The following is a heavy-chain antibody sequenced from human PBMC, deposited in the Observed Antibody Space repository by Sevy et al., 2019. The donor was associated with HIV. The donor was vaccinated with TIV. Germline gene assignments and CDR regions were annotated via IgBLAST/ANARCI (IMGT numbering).Heavy chain of an antibody. CDR3: ARGPHSSGYWYFDL. J-gene: IGHJ2*01. Sequence: SETLSLTCAVYGGSFSGYYWSWIRLPPEKGLEWIGEVNHSGSTNYNPSLKSRVTISVDTSKNQFSLKLSSVTAADTAVYYCARGPHSSGYWYFDLWGRGTLVTVSS. D-gene: IGHD6-19*01. CDR1: GGSFSGYY. CDR2: VNHSGST. V-gene: IGHV4-34*01.